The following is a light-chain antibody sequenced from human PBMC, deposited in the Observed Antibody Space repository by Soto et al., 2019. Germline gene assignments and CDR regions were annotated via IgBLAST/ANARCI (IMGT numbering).Light chain of an antibody. Sequence: EIVLTQSPGTLSFSPGERATLSCRASQSVSSNYVAWYQQNPGQAPRLLIYRASSRATGIPDRFSGSGSGTDFTLTISRLDPEDFAVYYCQQYGSSPWTFGQGTNVDIK. CDR1: QSVSSNY. CDR3: QQYGSSPWT. V-gene: IGKV3-20*01. CDR2: RAS. J-gene: IGKJ1*01.